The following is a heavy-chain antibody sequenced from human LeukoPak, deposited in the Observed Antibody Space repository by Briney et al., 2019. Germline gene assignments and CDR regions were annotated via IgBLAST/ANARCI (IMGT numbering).Heavy chain of an antibody. J-gene: IGHJ5*02. D-gene: IGHD6-13*01. CDR1: GGSISGYY. CDR3: ARGRYSSSWYGEFDP. Sequence: SETLSLTCTVSGGSISGYYWSWIRQPPGKGLEWIGYIYYSGSTNYNPSLKSRVTISVDTSKNQFSLKLSSVAAADTAVYYCARGRYSSSWYGEFDPWGQGTLVTVSS. CDR2: IYYSGST. V-gene: IGHV4-59*01.